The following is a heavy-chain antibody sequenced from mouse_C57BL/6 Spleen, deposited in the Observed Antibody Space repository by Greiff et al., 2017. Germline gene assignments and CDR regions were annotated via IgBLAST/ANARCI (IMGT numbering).Heavy chain of an antibody. D-gene: IGHD2-3*01. CDR3: AGGAIYDGYYPSSPIAMDY. V-gene: IGHV1-22*01. Sequence: EVQLQQSGPELVKPGASVKMSCKASGYTFTDYNMHWVKQSHGKSLEWIGYINPNNGGTSYNQKFKGKATLTVNKSSSTAYMELRSLTSEDSAVYYCAGGAIYDGYYPSSPIAMDYWGQGTSVTVSS. J-gene: IGHJ4*01. CDR1: GYTFTDYN. CDR2: INPNNGGT.